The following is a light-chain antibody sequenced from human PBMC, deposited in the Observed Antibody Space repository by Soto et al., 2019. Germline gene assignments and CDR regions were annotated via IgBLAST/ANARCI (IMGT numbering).Light chain of an antibody. CDR3: SSYTSSSTDVV. Sequence: QSVLTQPASVSGSPGQSITISCTGTSSDVGGYNYVSWYQQHPGKAPKLMIYDVSNRPSGVSNRFSGSKPGNTASLTISGLQAEDEADYYCSSYTSSSTDVVFGGGTKLTVL. V-gene: IGLV2-14*01. CDR1: SSDVGGYNY. CDR2: DVS. J-gene: IGLJ2*01.